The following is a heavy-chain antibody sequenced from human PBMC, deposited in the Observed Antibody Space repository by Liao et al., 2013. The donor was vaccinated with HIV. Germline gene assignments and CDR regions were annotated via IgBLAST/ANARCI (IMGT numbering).Heavy chain of an antibody. V-gene: IGHV4-59*10. D-gene: IGHD3-22*01. Sequence: QVQLQQWGAGLLKPSETLSLTCAVYGGSFSDHYWSWIRQPAGKGLEWIGRVYTSGRTDYNPSLKSRVTMSVDTSKNQFSLNLTSVTAADTAVYHCAREGYDSSGYHYYFDYWAREPGHRLL. J-gene: IGHJ4*02. CDR1: GGSFSDHY. CDR3: AREGYDSSGYHYYFDY. CDR2: VYTSGRT.